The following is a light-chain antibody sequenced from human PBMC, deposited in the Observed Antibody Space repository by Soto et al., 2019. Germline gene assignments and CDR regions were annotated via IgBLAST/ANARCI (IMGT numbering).Light chain of an antibody. CDR2: AAS. Sequence: DIQMTQTPSSVSASAGDRVTITCRASEDISYWVAWYQQKPGKAPKLLSHAASSLHSGVPSRFSGSGSGTDFTLTITCLQPEDFATYYCQHANSFPYTFGQGPKVDMK. V-gene: IGKV1D-12*01. J-gene: IGKJ2*01. CDR3: QHANSFPYT. CDR1: EDISYW.